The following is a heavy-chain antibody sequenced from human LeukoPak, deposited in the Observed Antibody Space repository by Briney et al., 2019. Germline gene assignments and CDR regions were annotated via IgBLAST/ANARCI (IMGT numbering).Heavy chain of an antibody. CDR3: ARLSRRDIVVVPAAPGPDY. CDR2: IYYSGST. CDR1: GGSISSNSYY. Sequence: SETLSLTCTVSGGSISSNSYYWGWIRQPPGKGLEWIGSIYYSGSTYYNPSLKSRVTISVDTSKNQFSLKLSSVTAADTAVYYCARLSRRDIVVVPAAPGPDYWGQGTLVTVSS. D-gene: IGHD2-2*01. V-gene: IGHV4-39*01. J-gene: IGHJ4*02.